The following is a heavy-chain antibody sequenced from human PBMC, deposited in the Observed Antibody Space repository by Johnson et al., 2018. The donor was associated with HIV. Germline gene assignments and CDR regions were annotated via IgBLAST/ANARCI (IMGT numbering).Heavy chain of an antibody. V-gene: IGHV3-30*03. J-gene: IGHJ3*01. Sequence: QEQLVESGGGLVQPGGSLRLSCAASGFTFSSYGMHWVRQAPGKGLEWVAIISYDGSNKYYADSVKGRFTISRDNSKNTLYLQMNSLRAEDTAVYYCVRRFYDSSAFDVWGQGTLVTVSS. CDR1: GFTFSSYG. D-gene: IGHD3-22*01. CDR3: VRRFYDSSAFDV. CDR2: ISYDGSNK.